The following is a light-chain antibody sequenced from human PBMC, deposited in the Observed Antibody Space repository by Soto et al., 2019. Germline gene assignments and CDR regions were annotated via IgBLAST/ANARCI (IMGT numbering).Light chain of an antibody. CDR2: KDS. Sequence: YELTQPPSVSVSPGQTARITCSGDALPKQYAYWYQQKPGQAPVLVIYKDSERPSGIPERFSGSSSGTTVTLTISGVQAEDEADYYCQSADSSGAYVVFGGGTKLTVL. J-gene: IGLJ2*01. V-gene: IGLV3-25*03. CDR3: QSADSSGAYVV. CDR1: ALPKQY.